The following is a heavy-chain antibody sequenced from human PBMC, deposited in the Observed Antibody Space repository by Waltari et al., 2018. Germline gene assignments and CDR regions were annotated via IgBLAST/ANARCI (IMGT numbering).Heavy chain of an antibody. CDR3: ARDRGRGLYLDS. CDR1: GDSMSTNYW. Sequence: QLQLQESGPGLVKPSGTLSLTCAVSGDSMSTNYWWRWVRQPPGKGLEWIGQVRNSGRTNYNPSFASRVTVSLDTYNNQFSLEVTSATAADTAIYYCARDRGRGLYLDSWGPGTLVTVS. CDR2: VRNSGRT. V-gene: IGHV4-4*02. J-gene: IGHJ4*02. D-gene: IGHD2-15*01.